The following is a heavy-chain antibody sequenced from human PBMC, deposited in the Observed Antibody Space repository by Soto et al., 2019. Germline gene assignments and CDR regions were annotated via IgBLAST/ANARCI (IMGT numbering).Heavy chain of an antibody. J-gene: IGHJ4*02. CDR2: ISSSSSTI. D-gene: IGHD4-17*01. CDR3: ARRDFGDYGQEVFDY. Sequence: EVQLVESGGGLVQPGGSLRLSCAASGFTFSKDSMNWVRQAPGKGLEWISHISSSSSTIHYADSVKGRFTISRDNSKNSLYLQMNSLRDEDTAVYYCARRDFGDYGQEVFDYWGQGTLVTVSS. V-gene: IGHV3-48*02. CDR1: GFTFSKDS.